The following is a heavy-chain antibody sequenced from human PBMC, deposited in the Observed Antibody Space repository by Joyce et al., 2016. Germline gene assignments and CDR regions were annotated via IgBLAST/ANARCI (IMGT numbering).Heavy chain of an antibody. V-gene: IGHV3-21*01. CDR3: ARNSAPRASTYYGLDV. CDR1: GFTFSSYS. Sequence: EVQLVESGGGLVRPGGSLRLSCAASGFTFSSYSMNWVRQAPGKGLEWVSFISSNINYIYYADSVKGRFTISRDNAKSSLFLQMDSLRAEDTAVYYCARNSAPRASTYYGLDVWGQGTTVTVSS. D-gene: IGHD5/OR15-5a*01. CDR2: ISSNINYI. J-gene: IGHJ6*02.